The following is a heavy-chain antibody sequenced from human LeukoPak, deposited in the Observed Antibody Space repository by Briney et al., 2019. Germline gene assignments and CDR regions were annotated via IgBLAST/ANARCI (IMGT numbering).Heavy chain of an antibody. CDR1: GDSISNYY. J-gene: IGHJ4*02. D-gene: IGHD6-13*01. CDR2: IYTSGST. CDR3: AREAAAGTFYFDY. Sequence: SETLSLTCIVSGDSISNYYWSWIRQPAGRGLEWIGRIYTSGSTNYNPSLKSRVTMSVDTSKNQFSLKLTSVTAADTAVYYCAREAAAGTFYFDYWGQGTLVTVSS. V-gene: IGHV4-4*07.